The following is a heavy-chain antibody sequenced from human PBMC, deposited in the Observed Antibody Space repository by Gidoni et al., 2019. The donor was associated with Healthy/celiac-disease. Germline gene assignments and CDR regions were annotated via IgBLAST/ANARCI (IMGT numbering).Heavy chain of an antibody. CDR2: IKQDGSEK. CDR3: AREGPYYYDSSGYYPNDY. D-gene: IGHD3-22*01. CDR1: GFTFSSYW. V-gene: IGHV3-7*03. J-gene: IGHJ4*02. Sequence: EVQLVESGGGLVQPGGSLRLSCAASGFTFSSYWMGWVRQAPGKGLEWVAKIKQDGSEKYYVDSVKGRFTISRDNAKNSLYLQMNSLRAEDTAVYYCAREGPYYYDSSGYYPNDYWGQGTLVTVSS.